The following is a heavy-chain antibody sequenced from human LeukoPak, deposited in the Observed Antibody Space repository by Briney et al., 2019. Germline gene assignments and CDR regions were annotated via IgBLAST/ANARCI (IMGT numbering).Heavy chain of an antibody. CDR2: ISGSGGST. CDR3: AKWVSLTYYYDSSGHEVDY. V-gene: IGHV3-23*01. CDR1: GFTFSSYA. D-gene: IGHD3-22*01. J-gene: IGHJ4*02. Sequence: PGGSLRLSCAASGFTFSSYAMSWVRQAPGKGLEWVSAISGSGGSTYYAGSVKGRFTISRDNSKNTLYLQMNSLRAEDTAVYYCAKWVSLTYYYDSSGHEVDYWGQGTLVTVSS.